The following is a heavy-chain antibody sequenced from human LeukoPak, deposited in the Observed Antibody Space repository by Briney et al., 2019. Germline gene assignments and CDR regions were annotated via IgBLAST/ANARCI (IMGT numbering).Heavy chain of an antibody. CDR2: INPNSGGT. D-gene: IGHD3-22*01. CDR1: GYTFTGYY. J-gene: IGHJ3*02. Sequence: ASVKVSCKASGYTFTGYYMHWVRQAPGQGLEWMGWINPNSGGTNYAQKFQGRVTMTRDTSISTAYMELSRLRSDDTAVYYCARSRISMIVVVTERMGGYRRGFDIWGQGTMVTVSS. CDR3: ARSRISMIVVVTERMGGYRRGFDI. V-gene: IGHV1-2*02.